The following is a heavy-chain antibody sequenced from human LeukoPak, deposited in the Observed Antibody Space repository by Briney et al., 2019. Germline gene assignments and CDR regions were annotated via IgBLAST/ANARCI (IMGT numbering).Heavy chain of an antibody. CDR1: GFTFSSYA. J-gene: IGHJ4*02. V-gene: IGHV3-23*01. D-gene: IGHD3-9*01. CDR2: ISGSGGST. Sequence: GGSLRLSCAASGFTFSSYAMSWVRQAPGKGLEWVSAISGSGGSTYYADSVKGRFTISRDNSKNTLYLQMNSLRAEDTAVYYCAKVPDILTGYGYYFDYWGQGTLVTVSS. CDR3: AKVPDILTGYGYYFDY.